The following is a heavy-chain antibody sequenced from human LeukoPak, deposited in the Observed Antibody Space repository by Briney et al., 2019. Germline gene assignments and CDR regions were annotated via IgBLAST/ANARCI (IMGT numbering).Heavy chain of an antibody. Sequence: GGSLRLSRAASGFTFSSYWMHWVRQAPGKGLVWVSHINNDGSSTSYADSVKGRFTISRDNAKNTLYLQMNSLRTEDTAVYYCACYGIAPPYWGQGTLVTVSS. CDR2: INNDGSST. CDR3: ACYGIAPPY. CDR1: GFTFSSYW. D-gene: IGHD2-15*01. J-gene: IGHJ4*02. V-gene: IGHV3-74*01.